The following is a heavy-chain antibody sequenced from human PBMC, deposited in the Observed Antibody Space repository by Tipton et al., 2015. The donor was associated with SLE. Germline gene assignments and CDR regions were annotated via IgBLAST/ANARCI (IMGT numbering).Heavy chain of an antibody. CDR1: GGSVSTYY. Sequence: TLSLTCIVSGGSVSTYYWNWIRQAAGKGPEWIGRSFSTGNTNYNPSLKSRVTISLGTSKNHVYLNLTSMTAADTAIYFCARDSYPGVFGYWGQGMLVSVSS. CDR3: ARDSYPGVFGY. J-gene: IGHJ4*02. CDR2: SFSTGNT. V-gene: IGHV4-4*07. D-gene: IGHD3-16*02.